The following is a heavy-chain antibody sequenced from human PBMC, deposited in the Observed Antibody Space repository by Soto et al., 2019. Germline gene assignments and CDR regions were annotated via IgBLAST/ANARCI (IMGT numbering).Heavy chain of an antibody. V-gene: IGHV1-69*01. CDR3: ARDPRQDCSGETCYYS. Sequence: QVQLVQSAAEVKKPGSSVKVSCKASGGTLSSYVISWVRQAPGQGLEWMGGIIPIFGTTTYGEKFQGRVTITADESTSITYIELSSLKSQETAVYYCARDPRQDCSGETCYYSWGQGTLVTVSS. CDR1: GGTLSSYV. CDR2: IIPIFGTT. D-gene: IGHD2-15*01. J-gene: IGHJ4*02.